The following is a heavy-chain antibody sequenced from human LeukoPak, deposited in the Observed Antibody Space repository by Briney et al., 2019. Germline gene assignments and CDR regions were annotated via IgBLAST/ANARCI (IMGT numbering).Heavy chain of an antibody. V-gene: IGHV3-74*01. Sequence: GGSLRLSCAASGLTFSSYWMHWVRHAPGKGLVWVSRIKSDGSTNYADSVKGRFTISRDNAKNTVSLQMNSLRAEDTGVYYCARAPSEIGGYYPEYFRHWGQGTLVTVSS. D-gene: IGHD3-22*01. CDR2: IKSDGST. CDR3: ARAPSEIGGYYPEYFRH. J-gene: IGHJ1*01. CDR1: GLTFSSYW.